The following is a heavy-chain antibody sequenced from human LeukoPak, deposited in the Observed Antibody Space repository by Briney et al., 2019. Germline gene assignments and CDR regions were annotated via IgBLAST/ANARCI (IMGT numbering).Heavy chain of an antibody. CDR2: LYSGGNT. CDR1: GFTVSSNY. J-gene: IGHJ4*02. Sequence: GGSLRLSCAASGFTVSSNYMSWVRQAPGKGLEWVSVLYSGGNTYYADSVKGRFTISRDNSKNTLYLQMNSLRAEDTAVYCCARDPPVCTTSCLDYWGQGTLVTVSS. V-gene: IGHV3-53*01. CDR3: ARDPPVCTTSCLDY. D-gene: IGHD2-2*01.